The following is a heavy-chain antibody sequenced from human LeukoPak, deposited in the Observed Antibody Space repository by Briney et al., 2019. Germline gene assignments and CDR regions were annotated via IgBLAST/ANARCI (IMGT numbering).Heavy chain of an antibody. CDR2: MYSGGST. D-gene: IGHD2-8*02. CDR3: ARGYCTGTNCLVDY. Sequence: GGSLRLSCAASGFTVSTNFMNWVRQAPGKGLEWVSIMYSGGSTCYADSVKGRFTISRDDSKNTVCLQMNSLRADDTAMYYCARGYCTGTNCLVDYWGQGTLVTVSS. CDR1: GFTVSTNF. J-gene: IGHJ4*02. V-gene: IGHV3-53*01.